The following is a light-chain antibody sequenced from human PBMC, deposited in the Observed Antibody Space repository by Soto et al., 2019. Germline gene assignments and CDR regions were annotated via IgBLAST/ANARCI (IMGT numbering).Light chain of an antibody. CDR2: GAS. CDR3: QQRSNWPPT. J-gene: IGKJ5*01. CDR1: QSISSY. Sequence: EIVMTQSPATLSVSPGERATLSCRASQSISSYLAWYQQKPGQAPRLLIYGASNRATGIPARFSGSGSGTDFTLTIRNLEPEDFAVYFCQQRSNWPPTFGQGTRLEI. V-gene: IGKV3-11*01.